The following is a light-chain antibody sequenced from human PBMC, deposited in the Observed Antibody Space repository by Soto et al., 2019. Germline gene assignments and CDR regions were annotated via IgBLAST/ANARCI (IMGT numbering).Light chain of an antibody. CDR2: DAS. Sequence: EIVLTQYPATLSLSPGERATLSCRASQSVSSYLAWYQQKPGQAPRLLIYDASNRATGIPARFSGSGSGTDFPLTISSLEPEDFAVYYCQQRSNWPWTFGQGTKVDIK. V-gene: IGKV3-11*01. J-gene: IGKJ1*01. CDR1: QSVSSY. CDR3: QQRSNWPWT.